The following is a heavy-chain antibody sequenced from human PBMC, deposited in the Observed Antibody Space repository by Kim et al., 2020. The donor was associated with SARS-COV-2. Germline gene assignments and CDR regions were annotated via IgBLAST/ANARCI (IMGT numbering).Heavy chain of an antibody. V-gene: IGHV3-30-3*01. Sequence: GGSLRLSCAASGFTFSSYAMHWVRQAPGKGLEWVAVISYDGSNKYYADSVKGRFTISRDNSKNTLYLQMNSLRAEDTAVYYCARAGSSGRQSLAKNAFDIWGQGTMVTVSS. D-gene: IGHD6-19*01. CDR2: ISYDGSNK. J-gene: IGHJ3*02. CDR1: GFTFSSYA. CDR3: ARAGSSGRQSLAKNAFDI.